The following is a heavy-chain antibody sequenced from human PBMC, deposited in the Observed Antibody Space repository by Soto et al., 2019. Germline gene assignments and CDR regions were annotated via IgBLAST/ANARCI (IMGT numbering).Heavy chain of an antibody. Sequence: EVHLLESGGGLVQPGGSLRLSCAASGFTFSGYAMSWVRQAPGKGLEWVSQISGGGGNTYYADSVKGRFTISRDNSINTLYLQMSSLRTEDTAVYHCARVRCSPGGCSPNWFDPWGQGTLVTVSS. CDR2: ISGGGGNT. J-gene: IGHJ5*02. D-gene: IGHD2-15*01. CDR3: ARVRCSPGGCSPNWFDP. CDR1: GFTFSGYA. V-gene: IGHV3-23*01.